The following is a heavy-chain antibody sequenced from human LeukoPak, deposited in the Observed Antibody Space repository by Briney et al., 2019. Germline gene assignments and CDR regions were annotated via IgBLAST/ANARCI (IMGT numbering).Heavy chain of an antibody. CDR1: GFTFSIYE. D-gene: IGHD3-10*02. CDR2: ISSSGSTI. Sequence: PGGSLRLSCAASGFTFSIYEMNWVRQAPGKGLEWVSYISSSGSTIYYADSVKCRFTISRDNAKNSLYLQMNSLRAEDTAVYYCAELGITMIGGVWGKGTTVTISS. J-gene: IGHJ6*04. CDR3: AELGITMIGGV. V-gene: IGHV3-48*03.